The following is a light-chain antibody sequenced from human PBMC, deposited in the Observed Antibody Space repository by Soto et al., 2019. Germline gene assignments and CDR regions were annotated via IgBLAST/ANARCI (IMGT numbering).Light chain of an antibody. CDR1: QSVTNNF. V-gene: IGKV3-20*01. J-gene: IGKJ3*01. Sequence: IVLTQSPGTLSLSPGERATLSCGASQSVTNNFLAWYQQKPGQAPRLLIYGASSRATGVPDRFSGSGSGTDFTLTISRLEPGDFAVYYCPQYSTPLFTFGPGTKVDIK. CDR2: GAS. CDR3: PQYSTPLFT.